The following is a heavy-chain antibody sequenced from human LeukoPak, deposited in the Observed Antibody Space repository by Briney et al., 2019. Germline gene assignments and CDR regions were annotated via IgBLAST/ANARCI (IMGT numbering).Heavy chain of an antibody. CDR3: VRVLTVTFDS. V-gene: IGHV3-33*01. CDR1: GFTFSTYG. Sequence: GGSLRLSCAASGFTFSTYGMHWVRQAPGKGLEWVALVWSDGNGKFYADSVKGRFTISRDNSKNTLYLQMNSLRAEDTAVYYCVRVLTVTFDSWGPGTLVTVSS. D-gene: IGHD4-17*01. CDR2: VWSDGNGK. J-gene: IGHJ4*02.